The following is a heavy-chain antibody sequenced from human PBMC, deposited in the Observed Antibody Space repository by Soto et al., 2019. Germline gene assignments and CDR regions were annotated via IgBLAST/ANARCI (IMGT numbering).Heavy chain of an antibody. CDR2: ISWNSGSI. D-gene: IGHD3-16*01. Sequence: GGSLRLSCAASGFTFDDYAMHWVRQAPGKGLEWVSGISWNSGSIGYVDSVKGRFTISRDNGKNSLFLQMNSLRADDTAVYYCARDPAFGACDIWGRGTMVTVSS. V-gene: IGHV3-9*01. CDR3: ARDPAFGACDI. J-gene: IGHJ3*02. CDR1: GFTFDDYA.